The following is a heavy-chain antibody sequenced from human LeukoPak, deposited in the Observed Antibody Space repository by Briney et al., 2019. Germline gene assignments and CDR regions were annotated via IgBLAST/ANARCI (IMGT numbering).Heavy chain of an antibody. CDR2: IYHSGST. CDR1: GGSISSGGYY. CDR3: ARDEVHAYDYGDYHRPFDY. D-gene: IGHD4-17*01. J-gene: IGHJ4*02. V-gene: IGHV4-30-2*01. Sequence: SETLSLTCTVSGGSISSGGYYWSWIRQPPGKGLEWIGYIYHSGSTYYNPSLKSRVTISVDRSKNQFSLKLSSVTAADTAVYYCARDEVHAYDYGDYHRPFDYWGQGTLVTVSS.